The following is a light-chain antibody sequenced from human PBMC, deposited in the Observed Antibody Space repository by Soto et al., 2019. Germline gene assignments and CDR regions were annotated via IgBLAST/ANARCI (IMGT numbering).Light chain of an antibody. J-gene: IGLJ2*01. CDR3: CSYSTLSSPVV. Sequence: QSALTQPASVSGSPGQPITISCCGTTTDVGSSDYVSWYQQHPGRAPKLIIYEVTNRPSGVSHRFSGSKSGSTASLTISGIQAEDEADYYCCSYSTLSSPVVFCGGTKLTVL. V-gene: IGLV2-14*03. CDR2: EVT. CDR1: TTDVGSSDY.